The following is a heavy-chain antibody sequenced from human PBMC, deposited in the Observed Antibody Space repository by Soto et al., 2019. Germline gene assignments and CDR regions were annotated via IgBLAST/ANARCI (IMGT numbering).Heavy chain of an antibody. J-gene: IGHJ4*02. Sequence: SETLSLTCTVSGGSISNYFCNWIRQPAGKGLEWIGRIDNSGSTNYNPSLKSRITISADTSRNQFSLKLNSVTAADTAVYYCARGGQDFWSGPFDYWGQGALVTVSS. CDR3: ARGGQDFWSGPFDY. V-gene: IGHV4-4*07. D-gene: IGHD3-3*01. CDR1: GGSISNYF. CDR2: IDNSGST.